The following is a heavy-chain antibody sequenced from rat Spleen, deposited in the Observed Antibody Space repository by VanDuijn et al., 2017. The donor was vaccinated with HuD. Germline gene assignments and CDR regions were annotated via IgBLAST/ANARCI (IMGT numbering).Heavy chain of an antibody. CDR2: ISYDGSST. CDR3: ARGGYTTDYFYVGWFAY. J-gene: IGHJ3*01. D-gene: IGHD1-6*01. Sequence: EVQLVESGGGAVQPGRSMKLSCAASGLSFSNYDMAWVRQAPTKGLEWVATISYDGSSTYYRDSVKGRFTISRDIANSTLYLRMNSLRSEDTATYYCARGGYTTDYFYVGWFAYWGQGTLVTVSS. CDR1: GLSFSNYD. V-gene: IGHV5-29*01.